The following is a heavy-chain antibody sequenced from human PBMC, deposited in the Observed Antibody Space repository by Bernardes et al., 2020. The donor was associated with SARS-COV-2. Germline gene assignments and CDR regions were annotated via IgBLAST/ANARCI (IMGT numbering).Heavy chain of an antibody. CDR2: IYYSGNT. D-gene: IGHD1-1*01. V-gene: IGHV4-59*01. CDR3: ATTGAPRSVDYYYYYMDV. CDR1: GGSISNYY. J-gene: IGHJ6*03. Sequence: SETLSLTCTVSGGSISNYYWSCVRQPPGKGLEWIGYIYYSGNTNYNPSLKSRVTIAIDTSKSQFSLILGSVTAADTAVYYCATTGAPRSVDYYYYYMDVWGKGTAVSVSS.